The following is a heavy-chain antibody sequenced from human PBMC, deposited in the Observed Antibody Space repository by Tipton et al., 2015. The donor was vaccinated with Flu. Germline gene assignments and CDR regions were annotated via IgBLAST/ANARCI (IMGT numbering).Heavy chain of an antibody. Sequence: TLSLTCTVSGGSISSYYWSWIRQPPGKGLEWIGYIYYSGSTNYNPSLKSRVTISVDTSKNQFSLKLSSVTAADTAVYYCARGDCNSTSCLDYWCQGTLVTVSS. CDR2: IYYSGST. CDR3: ARGDCNSTSCLDY. V-gene: IGHV4-59*01. J-gene: IGHJ4*02. CDR1: GGSISSYY. D-gene: IGHD2-2*01.